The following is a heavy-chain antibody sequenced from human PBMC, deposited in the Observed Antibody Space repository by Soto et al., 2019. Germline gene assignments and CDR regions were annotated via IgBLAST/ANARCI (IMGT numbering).Heavy chain of an antibody. CDR2: ISGSGGST. J-gene: IGHJ4*02. V-gene: IGHV3-23*01. CDR1: GFTFGSYA. CDR3: ARESEDLTSNFDY. Sequence: PGGSLRLSCAASGFTFGSYAMSWVRQAPGKGLEWVSAISGSGGSTYYADSVKGRFTISRDNSKNTLYLQMNSLRAEDTALYYCARESEDLTSNFDYWGQGTLVTVSS.